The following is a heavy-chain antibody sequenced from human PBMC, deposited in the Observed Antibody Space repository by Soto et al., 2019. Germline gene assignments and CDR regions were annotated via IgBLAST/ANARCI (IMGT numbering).Heavy chain of an antibody. V-gene: IGHV3-30-3*01. CDR3: ARGLPDFDWRLPFGY. J-gene: IGHJ4*02. CDR1: GFTFKNYA. Sequence: GGSLRLSCAASGFTFKNYAMHWVRQAPGKGLEWVAVISYDGSIEFYADSVKGRFTISRDDFKNTMFLQMGSLRVEDTAVYYCARGLPDFDWRLPFGYWGQGTLVTVSS. D-gene: IGHD3-9*01. CDR2: ISYDGSIE.